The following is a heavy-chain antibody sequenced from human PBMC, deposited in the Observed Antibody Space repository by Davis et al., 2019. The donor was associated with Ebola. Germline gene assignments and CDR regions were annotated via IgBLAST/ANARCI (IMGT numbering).Heavy chain of an antibody. CDR3: ARYFDWLGFDY. D-gene: IGHD3-9*01. Sequence: SETLSLTCTVSGGSIGSGGYYWSWIRQLPGKGLEWIGYIYHSGSTYYNPSLKSRVTISVDKSENHFSLKLSSVTAADTAVYYCARYFDWLGFDYWGQGTLVTVSS. CDR2: IYHSGST. V-gene: IGHV4-30-2*01. CDR1: GGSIGSGGYY. J-gene: IGHJ4*02.